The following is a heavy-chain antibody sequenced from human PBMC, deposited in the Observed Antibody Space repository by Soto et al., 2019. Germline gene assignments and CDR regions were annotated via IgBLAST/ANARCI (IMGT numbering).Heavy chain of an antibody. Sequence: SETLSLTCTVSGGSISSSNYYWGWIRQPPGKGLKWIGSIYYSGSTYYNPSLKSRVTISVDTSKNQFSLKLSSVTAADTAVYYCAKQVLAAVYYFDYWGQGIVVTVSS. V-gene: IGHV4-39*01. CDR1: GGSISSSNYY. CDR3: AKQVLAAVYYFDY. CDR2: IYYSGST. J-gene: IGHJ4*02. D-gene: IGHD6-13*01.